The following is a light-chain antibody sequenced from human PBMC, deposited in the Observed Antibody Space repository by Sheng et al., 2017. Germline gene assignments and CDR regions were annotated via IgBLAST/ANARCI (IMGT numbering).Light chain of an antibody. CDR2: KAS. V-gene: IGKV1-5*03. CDR3: QQYSDYPRT. CDR1: QSISSW. J-gene: IGKJ1*01. Sequence: DIQMTQSPSTLSASVGDRVTITCRASQSISSWLAWYQQKPGKAPKLLIYKASNLESGVPSRFSGSGSGTEFALTISSLQPDDFATYYCQQYSDYPRTFGQGTNLGNQT.